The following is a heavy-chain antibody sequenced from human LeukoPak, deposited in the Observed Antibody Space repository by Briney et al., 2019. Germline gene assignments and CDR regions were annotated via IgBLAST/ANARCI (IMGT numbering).Heavy chain of an antibody. CDR3: ARGIPMDNWFDP. V-gene: IGHV4-31*03. Sequence: PSETLSLTCTVSGGSISSGGYYWSWIRQHPGKGLEWIGYIYYSGSTYYSPSLKSRVTISVDTSKNQFSLKLSSVTAADTAVYYCARGIPMDNWFDPWGQGTLVTVSS. CDR2: IYYSGST. CDR1: GGSISSGGYY. D-gene: IGHD2-2*02. J-gene: IGHJ5*02.